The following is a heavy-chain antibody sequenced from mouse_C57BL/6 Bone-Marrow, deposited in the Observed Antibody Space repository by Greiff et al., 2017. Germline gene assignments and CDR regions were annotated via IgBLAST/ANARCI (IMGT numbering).Heavy chain of an antibody. D-gene: IGHD2-3*01. CDR1: GYTFTSYW. J-gene: IGHJ1*03. CDR3: ARGGGYYVFWYFDV. V-gene: IGHV1-61*01. CDR2: IYPSDSET. Sequence: QVQLQQPGAELVRPGSSVKLSCKASGYTFTSYWMDWVKQRPGQGLEWIGNIYPSDSETHYNQKFKDKATLTVDKSSSTAYMQLSSLTSEDSAVYYCARGGGYYVFWYFDVWGTGTTVTVSS.